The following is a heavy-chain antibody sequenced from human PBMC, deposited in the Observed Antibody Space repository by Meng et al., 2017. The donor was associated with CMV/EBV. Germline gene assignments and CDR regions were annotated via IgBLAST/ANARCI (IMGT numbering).Heavy chain of an antibody. CDR2: INSDGSGT. CDR3: AREEPRGEYYFDY. V-gene: IGHV3-74*01. J-gene: IGHJ4*02. D-gene: IGHD3-10*01. CDR1: GFTFSSYW. Sequence: CANSGFTFSSYWMRWVRQAPGKGLVWVSRINSDGSGTSYADSVKDRFTISRDNEKNTLYLQMNSLKDEDTAVYYCAREEPRGEYYFDYWGQGTLVTVSS.